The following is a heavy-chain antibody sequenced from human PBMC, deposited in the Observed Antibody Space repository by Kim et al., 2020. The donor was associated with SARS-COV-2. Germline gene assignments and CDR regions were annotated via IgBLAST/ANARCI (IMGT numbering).Heavy chain of an antibody. J-gene: IGHJ4*02. CDR1: GYTITSYY. Sequence: ASVKVSCKASGYTITSYYLHWVRQAPGQRLEWMGWINTGNGNTKYSQKFQGRVTISRDTSASTAYIELSSLRSEDTAVYYCARDGRSVDYYFDYWGQGTLVTVSS. V-gene: IGHV1-3*04. CDR2: INTGNGNT. CDR3: ARDGRSVDYYFDY.